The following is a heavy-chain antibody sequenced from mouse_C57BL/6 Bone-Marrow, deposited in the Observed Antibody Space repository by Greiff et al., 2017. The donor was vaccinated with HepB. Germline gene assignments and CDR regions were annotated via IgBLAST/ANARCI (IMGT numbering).Heavy chain of an antibody. D-gene: IGHD1-1*01. J-gene: IGHJ3*01. CDR1: GFTFSSYA. CDR2: ISDGGSYT. Sequence: EVKLVESGGGLVKPGGSLKLSCAASGFTFSSYAMSWVRQTPEKRLEWVATISDGGSYTYYPDNVKGRFTISRDNAKNNLYLQMSHLKSEDTAMYYCARDRDGSSYAWFAYWGQGTLVTVSA. V-gene: IGHV5-4*01. CDR3: ARDRDGSSYAWFAY.